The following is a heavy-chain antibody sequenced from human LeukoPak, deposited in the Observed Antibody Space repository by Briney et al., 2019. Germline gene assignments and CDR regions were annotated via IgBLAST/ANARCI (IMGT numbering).Heavy chain of an antibody. D-gene: IGHD4-17*01. CDR3: AKDLYGDYGMDV. CDR1: GFTFSSYS. V-gene: IGHV3-48*01. CDR2: ISSSSSAI. J-gene: IGHJ6*02. Sequence: PGGSLRLSCAASGFTFSSYSMNWVRRAPGKGLEWVSYISSSSSAIYYADSVKGRFTISRDNSKNTLYLQMNSLRAEDTAVYYCAKDLYGDYGMDVWGQGTTVTVSS.